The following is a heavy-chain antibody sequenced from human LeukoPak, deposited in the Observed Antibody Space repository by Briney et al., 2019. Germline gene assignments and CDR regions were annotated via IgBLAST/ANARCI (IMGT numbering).Heavy chain of an antibody. J-gene: IGHJ4*02. CDR3: ARDGTSTDDY. V-gene: IGHV1-18*01. CDR2: ISGNNDNP. Sequence: ASVKVSCKASGGTFSSYAICWVRESPGQGLEWMGWISGNNDNPNYGQKFQGRFAVTTDSSTTTAYMELSNLTFDDTSVYYCARDGTSTDDYWGQGTLVTVSS. CDR1: GGTFSSYA. D-gene: IGHD2-2*01.